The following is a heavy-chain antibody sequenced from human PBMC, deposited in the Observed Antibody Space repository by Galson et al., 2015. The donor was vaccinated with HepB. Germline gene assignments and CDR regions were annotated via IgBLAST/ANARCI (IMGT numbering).Heavy chain of an antibody. V-gene: IGHV1-2*06. CDR1: GYTFTAHY. CDR2: IDPKTGGT. Sequence: SVKVSCKASGYTFTAHYIHWVRQAPGQGLEWMGRIDPKTGGTTFAQKFQDRVRITRDTSISTAFMELTSLTSDDTAVYYCARGQCISGTCYFYFDHWGEGTLVTVSS. J-gene: IGHJ4*02. CDR3: ARGQCISGTCYFYFDH. D-gene: IGHD2-15*01.